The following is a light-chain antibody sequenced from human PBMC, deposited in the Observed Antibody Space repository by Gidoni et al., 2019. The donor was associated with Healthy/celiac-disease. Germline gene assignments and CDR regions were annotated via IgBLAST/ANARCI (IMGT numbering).Light chain of an antibody. V-gene: IGKV4-1*01. CDR1: QSVLYSSNNKNY. Sequence: DLVMTQSPDALAVSLGERATINCKSTQSVLYSSNNKNYLAGYQQKPGQPPKLLIYWASTRESGVPDRFSGSGSGTDFTLTISSLQAEDVAVYYCQQYYSTPPAFGGGTKVEIK. CDR2: WAS. CDR3: QQYYSTPPA. J-gene: IGKJ4*01.